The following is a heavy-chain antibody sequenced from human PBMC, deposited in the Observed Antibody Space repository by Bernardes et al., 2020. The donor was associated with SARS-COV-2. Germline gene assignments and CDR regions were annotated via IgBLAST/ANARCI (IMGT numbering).Heavy chain of an antibody. CDR3: ARDVVGKEDF. V-gene: IGHV3-74*01. CDR1: GLTFSSFW. CDR2: INEDGTIT. J-gene: IGHJ4*02. D-gene: IGHD2-15*01. Sequence: GSLSLSCAASGLTFSSFWMHWVRQVPGKGLVWVSRINEDGTITDYADSVKGRFTISRDNAKNTLFPHMNSLRAEDTAVYYCARDVVGKEDFWGQGTLVTVSS.